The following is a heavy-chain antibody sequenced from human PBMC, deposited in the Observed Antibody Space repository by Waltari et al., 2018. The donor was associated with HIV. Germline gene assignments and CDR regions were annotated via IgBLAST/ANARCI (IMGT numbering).Heavy chain of an antibody. CDR3: ARRGFDGYYGMDV. CDR1: GGSFSGYY. J-gene: IGHJ6*02. D-gene: IGHD3-10*01. CDR2: INHSGST. V-gene: IGHV4-34*01. Sequence: QVQLQQWGAGLLKPSETLSLTCAVYGGSFSGYYWSWIRQHPGKGLEWIGEINHSGSTNYNPYLKSRVTISVDTSKNQFSLKLSSVTAADTAVYYCARRGFDGYYGMDVWGQGTTVTVSS.